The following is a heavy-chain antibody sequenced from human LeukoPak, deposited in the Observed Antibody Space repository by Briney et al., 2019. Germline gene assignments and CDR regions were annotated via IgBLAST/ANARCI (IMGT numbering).Heavy chain of an antibody. Sequence: GRSLRLSCAASRFTFANYDMHWVRQAPGKGLQWVSFISYNGNNTYYVDSVKGRFTISRDNSKNTLYLQMNSLRAEDTAVYYCARGKAYRLLWDAFDIWGQGTMVTVSS. CDR2: ISYNGNNT. J-gene: IGHJ3*02. CDR3: ARGKAYRLLWDAFDI. V-gene: IGHV3-30*03. CDR1: RFTFANYD. D-gene: IGHD2-2*01.